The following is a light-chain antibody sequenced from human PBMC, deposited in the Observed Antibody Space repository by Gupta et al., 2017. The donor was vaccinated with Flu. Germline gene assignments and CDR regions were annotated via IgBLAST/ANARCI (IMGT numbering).Light chain of an antibody. CDR1: QVIYSQ. V-gene: IGKV1-12*01. CDR3: QQAYSFPLT. Sequence: DIQMTQAPSSVSASEGDRVTVTCRSRQVIYSQLGWYQQKPGKAPKLMIYPASTLQRGVPSRFSGSGSETDFTLTITSLQPEDAATYYCQQAYSFPLTFGGGSQVEIK. J-gene: IGKJ4*01. CDR2: PAS.